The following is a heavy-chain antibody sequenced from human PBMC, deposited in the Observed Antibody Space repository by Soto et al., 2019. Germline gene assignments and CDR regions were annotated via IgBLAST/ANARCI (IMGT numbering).Heavy chain of an antibody. V-gene: IGHV3-74*01. CDR1: GFTFSSYW. CDR3: ARGAFGAYYFDY. Sequence: EVQLVESGGGLVQPGGSLRLSCAASGFTFSSYWIHWVRQVPGKGLVWVSRIKGDGSSASYADSVKGRFTISRDNAKNTLYLQMNSLRAEDTAVFYCARGAFGAYYFDYWGQGTPVTVSS. J-gene: IGHJ4*02. D-gene: IGHD3-3*01. CDR2: IKGDGSSA.